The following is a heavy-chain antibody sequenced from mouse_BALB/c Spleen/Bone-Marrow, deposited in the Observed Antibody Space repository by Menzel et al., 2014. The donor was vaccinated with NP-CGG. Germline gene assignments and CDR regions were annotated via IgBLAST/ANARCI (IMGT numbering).Heavy chain of an antibody. Sequence: EVMLVESGAELVKPGVSVKLSCTASGFNIKDTYMHWVKQRPGQGLEWIGRIDPANGNTKYDPKFQGKATITADTSSNTAYLQLSSLTSEDTAVYYCATMITDWYFDVWGAGTTVTVSS. CDR2: IDPANGNT. D-gene: IGHD2-4*01. V-gene: IGHV14-3*02. CDR3: ATMITDWYFDV. J-gene: IGHJ1*01. CDR1: GFNIKDTY.